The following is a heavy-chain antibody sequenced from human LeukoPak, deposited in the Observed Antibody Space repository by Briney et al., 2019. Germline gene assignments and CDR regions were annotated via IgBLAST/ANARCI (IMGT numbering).Heavy chain of an antibody. V-gene: IGHV3-21*01. CDR3: AKGLYGSGLVGYY. CDR1: GFTFNTYS. CDR2: ISSSSIYR. Sequence: GGSLRLSCAASGFTFNTYSMNWVRQAPGKGLEWVSSISSSSIYRYYADSVKGRFTISRDNSKNTLYLQMNSLRAEDTAVYYCAKGLYGSGLVGYYWGQGTLVTVSS. J-gene: IGHJ4*02. D-gene: IGHD3-10*01.